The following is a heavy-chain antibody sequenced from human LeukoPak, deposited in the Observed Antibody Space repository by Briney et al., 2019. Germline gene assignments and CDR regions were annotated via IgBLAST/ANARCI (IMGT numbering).Heavy chain of an antibody. Sequence: SSETLSLTCAVSGGSVSSSTYYWGWIRQPPGKGLEWIGNIYYTGSSYYNPPLKSRVTMSVDTSKNQFSLKMNSVTAADTAVYYCARLSKGRYFDYIFDFWGQGTLLTVSS. CDR2: IYYTGSS. CDR3: ARLSKGRYFDYIFDF. CDR1: GGSVSSSTYY. V-gene: IGHV4-39*01. J-gene: IGHJ4*02. D-gene: IGHD3-9*01.